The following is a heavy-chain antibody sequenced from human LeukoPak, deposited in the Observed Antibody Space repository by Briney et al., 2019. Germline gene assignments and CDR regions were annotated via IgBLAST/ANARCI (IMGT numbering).Heavy chain of an antibody. D-gene: IGHD3-22*01. CDR3: TRDGAYYYDSSGYSIFDY. J-gene: IGHJ4*02. CDR1: GYTFTSYG. CDR2: ISAYNGNT. V-gene: IGHV1-18*01. Sequence: ASVKVSCKASGYTFTSYGISWVRQAPGQGLEWMGWISAYNGNTNYAQKLQGRVTMTTDASTSTAYMELRSLRSDDTAVYYCTRDGAYYYDSSGYSIFDYWGQGTLVTVSS.